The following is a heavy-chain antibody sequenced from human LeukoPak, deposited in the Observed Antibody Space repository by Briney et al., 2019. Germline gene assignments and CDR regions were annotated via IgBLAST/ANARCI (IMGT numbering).Heavy chain of an antibody. V-gene: IGHV3-23*01. J-gene: IGHJ4*02. Sequence: GGSLRLSCAASGFTFSSYSMAWVRQAPGKGLEWVSIISGSSGATFYADSVKGRFTISRDNSKSTLYLEMSSLRAEDTAVYYCAKEGDRGFVVADYFDYWGQGTLVTVSS. CDR2: ISGSSGAT. D-gene: IGHD2-15*01. CDR3: AKEGDRGFVVADYFDY. CDR1: GFTFSSYS.